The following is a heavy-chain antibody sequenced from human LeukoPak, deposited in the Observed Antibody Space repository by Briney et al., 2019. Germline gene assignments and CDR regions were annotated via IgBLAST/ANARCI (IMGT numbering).Heavy chain of an antibody. CDR1: GFSFENSW. V-gene: IGHV3-7*01. CDR2: INEYSTRK. Sequence: PGGSLRLSCAASGFSFENSWMAWVRQAPGKGLEWVANINEYSTRKNYDDSVKGRFTIFRDNARNSFFLQMNNVRADDTAVYYCTRDKAYSTFDYWGQGTLVIVSS. CDR3: TRDKAYSTFDY. D-gene: IGHD4-11*01. J-gene: IGHJ4*02.